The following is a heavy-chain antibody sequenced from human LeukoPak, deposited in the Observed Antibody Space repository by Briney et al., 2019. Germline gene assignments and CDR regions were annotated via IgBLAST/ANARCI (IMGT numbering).Heavy chain of an antibody. CDR1: GFTFTSSA. CDR2: XXXXSGNT. V-gene: IGHV1-58*01. D-gene: IGHD3-22*01. J-gene: IGHJ4*02. Sequence: SMKVSCKASGFTFTSSAVQWVRQARGQRLEXXXXXXXXSGNTNYAQKFQERVTITRDMSTSTAHMELSSLRSEDTAVYYCAADTHRSDSSGYRDFDYWGQGTLVTVSS. CDR3: AADTHRSDSSGYRDFDY.